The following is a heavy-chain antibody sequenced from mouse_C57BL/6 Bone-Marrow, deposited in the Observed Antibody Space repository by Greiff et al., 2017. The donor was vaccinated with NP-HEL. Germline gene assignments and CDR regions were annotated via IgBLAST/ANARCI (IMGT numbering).Heavy chain of an antibody. V-gene: IGHV1-53*01. CDR3: ARSGLCYGSRFYAMDY. J-gene: IGHJ4*01. Sequence: QVHVKQPGTELVKPGASVKLSCKASGYTFTSYWMHWVKQRPGQGLEWIGNINPSNGGTNYNEKFKSKATLTVDKSSSTAYMQISSLTSEDSAVYYCARSGLCYGSRFYAMDYWGQGTSVTVSS. CDR1: GYTFTSYW. CDR2: INPSNGGT. D-gene: IGHD1-1*01.